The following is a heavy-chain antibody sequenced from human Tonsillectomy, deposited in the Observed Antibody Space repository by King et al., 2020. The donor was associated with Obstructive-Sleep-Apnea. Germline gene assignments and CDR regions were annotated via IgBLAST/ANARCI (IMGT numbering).Heavy chain of an antibody. CDR1: GGSITTYY. J-gene: IGHJ5*02. Sequence: VQLQESGPGLVKPSETLSLTCTVSGGSITTYYWSWIRQPPGKELEWIGYIFDSGSTTYNPPLQSRVTISVETSKNQFSLNLRSVTAADTAVYYCARVYDSDTDNYFDPWGQGTLVTVSS. CDR3: ARVYDSDTDNYFDP. CDR2: IFDSGST. V-gene: IGHV4-59*08. D-gene: IGHD5-18*01.